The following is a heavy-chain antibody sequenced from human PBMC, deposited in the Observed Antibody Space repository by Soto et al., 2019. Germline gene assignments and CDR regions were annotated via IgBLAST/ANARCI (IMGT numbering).Heavy chain of an antibody. J-gene: IGHJ4*02. D-gene: IGHD2-8*01. Sequence: PSETLSLTCTVSGGSISSSIYYWGWIRHPPGKGLEWIGSIYYSGSAYYNPSLKSRVTISVDTSKNQFSLKLSSVTAADTAVYYCARLGLMVYAMFDYWGQGTLVTVSS. CDR1: GGSISSSIYY. V-gene: IGHV4-39*01. CDR3: ARLGLMVYAMFDY. CDR2: IYYSGSA.